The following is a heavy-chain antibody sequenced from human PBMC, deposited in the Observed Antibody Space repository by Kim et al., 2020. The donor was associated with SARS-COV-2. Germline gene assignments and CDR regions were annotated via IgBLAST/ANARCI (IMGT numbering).Heavy chain of an antibody. CDR3: ARRWANWDSSGYLGYFDR. V-gene: IGHV4-39*01. Sequence: SETLSLTCSVSGDSISSGSYYWCWIRQSPGKGLEFLGGIYYSGTTQHNPSLKTRVSLSVDTSKNQFYLKLDPVTVTDTAIYFCARRWANWDSSGYLGYFDRWGQGTAVTVSS. D-gene: IGHD3-22*01. J-gene: IGHJ4*02. CDR1: GDSISSGSYY. CDR2: IYYSGTT.